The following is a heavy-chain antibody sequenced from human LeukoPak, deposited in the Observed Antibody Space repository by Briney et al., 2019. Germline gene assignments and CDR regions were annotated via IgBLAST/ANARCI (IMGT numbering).Heavy chain of an antibody. CDR2: ISGGGGST. D-gene: IGHD2-2*01. CDR3: AKGGYCSSTSCYVGWFDP. J-gene: IGHJ5*02. CDR1: GFTFSSYV. V-gene: IGHV3-23*01. Sequence: PGGSLRLSCAASGFTFSSYVMNWVRHAPGKGLEWVSVISGGGGSTYYADSVKGRFTISRDNSKNTLFLQMNSLRAEDTAVYYCAKGGYCSSTSCYVGWFDPWGQGTLVTVSS.